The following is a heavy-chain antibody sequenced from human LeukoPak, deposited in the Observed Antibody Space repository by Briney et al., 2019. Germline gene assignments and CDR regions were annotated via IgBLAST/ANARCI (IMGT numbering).Heavy chain of an antibody. CDR1: GFTLGSYG. D-gene: IGHD3-22*01. J-gene: IGHJ1*01. CDR2: ITPNADRT. V-gene: IGHV3-23*01. CDR3: AIMHGYYDGSGYWVQ. Sequence: GGSLRLSCAASGFTLGSYGMSWVRQAPGKGLEWVSFITPNADRTSYADSVEGRFTISRDNPRNTLYMQMNSLRDEDTALYYCAIMHGYYDGSGYWVQWGQGTLVTVSS.